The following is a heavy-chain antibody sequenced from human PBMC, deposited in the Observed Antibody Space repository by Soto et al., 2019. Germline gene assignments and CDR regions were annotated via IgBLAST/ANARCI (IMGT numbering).Heavy chain of an antibody. Sequence: EVQLLESGGGLVQPGGSLRLSCAASGFAFSTFAMSWVRQAPGKGLEWVSGISGSGDSTYYTDSVKGRFTISRDISKNTLSLQMNSLRAEDTALYYCAKSYSSNWYDYFDYWGQGTLVTVSS. CDR1: GFAFSTFA. J-gene: IGHJ4*02. CDR3: AKSYSSNWYDYFDY. CDR2: ISGSGDST. D-gene: IGHD6-13*01. V-gene: IGHV3-23*01.